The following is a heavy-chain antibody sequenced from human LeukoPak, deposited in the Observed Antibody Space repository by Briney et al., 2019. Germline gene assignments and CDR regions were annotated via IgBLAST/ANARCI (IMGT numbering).Heavy chain of an antibody. CDR1: GFTFGNYA. D-gene: IGHD2-21*02. J-gene: IGHJ4*02. CDR3: AKDHANTPVVTN. CDR2: ISGSGGTS. Sequence: GGSLRLSCAASGFTFGNYAMNWVRQAPGKGLEWVSVISGSGGTSYYADSVTGRFTVSRDNSKNTVDLQMNNLRVDDTAIYYCAKDHANTPVVTNWGQGILVSVSS. V-gene: IGHV3-23*01.